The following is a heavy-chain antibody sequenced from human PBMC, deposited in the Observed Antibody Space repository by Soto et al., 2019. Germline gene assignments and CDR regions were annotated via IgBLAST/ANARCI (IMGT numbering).Heavy chain of an antibody. Sequence: QAPLVESGGGVVQPGTSLRLSCATSGFTFNSYAMQWVRQAPDKGLEWVSIISYDGNHKFYADSVKGRFTISRDNSKNTVYLVMNSLRPEDTAVYDCARDRRIAVAGTGWFDPWGQGTLVTVSS. CDR3: ARDRRIAVAGTGWFDP. CDR1: GFTFNSYA. V-gene: IGHV3-30-3*01. D-gene: IGHD6-19*01. CDR2: ISYDGNHK. J-gene: IGHJ5*02.